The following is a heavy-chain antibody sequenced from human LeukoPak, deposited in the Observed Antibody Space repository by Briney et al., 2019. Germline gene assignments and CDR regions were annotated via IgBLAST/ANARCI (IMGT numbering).Heavy chain of an antibody. CDR3: AKPEGEYYDSSGYYGY. J-gene: IGHJ4*02. Sequence: GGSLRLSCAASGFTFSSYGMSWVRQAPGKGLEWVSAISGSGGSTYYADSVKGRFTISRDNSKNTLYLQMNSLRAEDTAVYYCAKPEGEYYDSSGYYGYWGQGTLVTVSS. D-gene: IGHD3-22*01. CDR1: GFTFSSYG. V-gene: IGHV3-23*01. CDR2: ISGSGGST.